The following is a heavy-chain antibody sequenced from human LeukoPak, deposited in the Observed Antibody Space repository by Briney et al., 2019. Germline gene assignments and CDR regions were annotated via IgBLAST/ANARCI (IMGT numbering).Heavy chain of an antibody. CDR2: ISAYNGNT. Sequence: ASVKVSCKASGYTFTSYGISWVRQAPGQGLEWMRWISAYNGNTNYAQKLQGRVTMTTDTSTSTAYMELRSLRSDDTAVYYCARLTLGYCSGGSCYPPLDWGQGTLVTVSS. D-gene: IGHD2-15*01. J-gene: IGHJ1*01. V-gene: IGHV1-18*01. CDR3: ARLTLGYCSGGSCYPPLD. CDR1: GYTFTSYG.